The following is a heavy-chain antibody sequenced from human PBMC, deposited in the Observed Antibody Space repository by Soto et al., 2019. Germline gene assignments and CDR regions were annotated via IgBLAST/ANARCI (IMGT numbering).Heavy chain of an antibody. CDR2: ISAYNGNT. Sequence: GASVKVSCKASGYTFTSYGISWVRQAPGQRLERKGWISAYNGNTNYAQKLQGRVTMTTDTSTSTAYMELRSLRSDDTAVYYCARDIVVVPAAMTEYYYYGMDVWGQGTTVTVSS. D-gene: IGHD2-2*01. J-gene: IGHJ6*02. CDR3: ARDIVVVPAAMTEYYYYGMDV. CDR1: GYTFTSYG. V-gene: IGHV1-18*01.